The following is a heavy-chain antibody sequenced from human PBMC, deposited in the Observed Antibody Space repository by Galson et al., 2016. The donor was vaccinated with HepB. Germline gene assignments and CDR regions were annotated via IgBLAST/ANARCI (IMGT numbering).Heavy chain of an antibody. J-gene: IGHJ3*02. D-gene: IGHD2-15*01. V-gene: IGHV3-11*01. CDR2: SANNGGTR. Sequence: SLRLSCAASGFTFSDYFMTWIRQAPGKGLEWLAYSANNGGTRYYADSVQGRFTISRDNANNSLYLHMDRLRAEDTAVYFCARDGCLRGSCGYFDIWGQGTMVSISS. CDR3: ARDGCLRGSCGYFDI. CDR1: GFTFSDYF.